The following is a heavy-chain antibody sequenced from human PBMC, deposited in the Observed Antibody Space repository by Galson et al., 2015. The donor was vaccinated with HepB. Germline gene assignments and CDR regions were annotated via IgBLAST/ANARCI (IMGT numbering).Heavy chain of an antibody. J-gene: IGHJ4*02. V-gene: IGHV3-48*01. D-gene: IGHD3-9*01. CDR3: VRAPVLYDILTCPPEYYFDY. Sequence: SLRLSCAASGFTFSSYSMNWVRQAPGKGLEWVSYISSSSSTIYYADSVKGRFTISRDNAKNSLYLQMNSLRAEDTAVYYCVRAPVLYDILTCPPEYYFDYWGQGTLVTVSS. CDR2: ISSSSSTI. CDR1: GFTFSSYS.